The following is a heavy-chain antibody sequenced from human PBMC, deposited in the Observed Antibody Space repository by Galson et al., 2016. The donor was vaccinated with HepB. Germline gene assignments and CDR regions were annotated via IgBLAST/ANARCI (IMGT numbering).Heavy chain of an antibody. CDR2: ISGNGGST. D-gene: IGHD3-3*01. J-gene: IGHJ6*02. Sequence: SLRLSCAASEFTFSSYVMSWVRQAPGKGLEWVSTISGNGGSTYYADSVKGRFTISRDNSKNTLYLKMNSLRAEDTAVYYWAKEGTIFGAVPYGMDVWGQGTTVTVSS. CDR1: EFTFSSYV. CDR3: AKEGTIFGAVPYGMDV. V-gene: IGHV3-23*01.